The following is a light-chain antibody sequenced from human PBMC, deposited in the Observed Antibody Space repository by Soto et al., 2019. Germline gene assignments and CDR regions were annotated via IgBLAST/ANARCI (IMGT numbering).Light chain of an antibody. CDR1: QDIRNY. Sequence: DIQMTQSPSSLSASVGDRVTITCQASQDIRNYLNCYQHKPGKAPELLIYDASNLETGVPSRFSGSGSGTEFTLTISSLQPDDFATYFCHQYYSYPKTFGQGTKVDI. V-gene: IGKV1-33*01. J-gene: IGKJ1*01. CDR2: DAS. CDR3: HQYYSYPKT.